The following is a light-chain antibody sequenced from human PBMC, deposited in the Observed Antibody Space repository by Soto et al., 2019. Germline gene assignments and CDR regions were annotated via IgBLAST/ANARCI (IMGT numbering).Light chain of an antibody. V-gene: IGKV3-20*01. CDR3: QQFSSYPLT. CDR2: DAS. J-gene: IGKJ4*01. Sequence: EFVLTQSPGTLSLSPGERATLSCRASQTVRNNYLAWYQQKPGQAPKLLIYDASSRATGIPDRFRGGGSGTDFILTISRLDPEDFAVYYCQQFSSYPLTFGGGTKVEIK. CDR1: QTVRNNY.